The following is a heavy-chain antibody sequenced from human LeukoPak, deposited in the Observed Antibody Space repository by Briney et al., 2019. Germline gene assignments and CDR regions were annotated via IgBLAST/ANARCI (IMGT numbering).Heavy chain of an antibody. V-gene: IGHV3-74*01. J-gene: IGHJ3*01. CDR3: ARSQSGVFDV. D-gene: IGHD2-15*01. Sequence: GGSLRLSCVVSGFTFTNYWMQWVRQVPGKGLVWVARMNSDGTSIIHADSVKGRFTISRDNAENTLYLQMNSLRPEDTALYYCARSQSGVFDVWGQGTMAIVSS. CDR1: GFTFTNYW. CDR2: MNSDGTSI.